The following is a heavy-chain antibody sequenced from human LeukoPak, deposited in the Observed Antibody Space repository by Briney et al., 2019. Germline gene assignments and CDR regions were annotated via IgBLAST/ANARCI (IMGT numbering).Heavy chain of an antibody. J-gene: IGHJ4*02. CDR3: ARVDEYYGSQY. Sequence: SETLSLTCTVSGGSISSYYWSWIRQPPGKGLEWIGYIYYSGSTNYNPSLKSRVTISVDTSKNQFSLKLSSVTAADTAVYYCARVDEYYGSQYWGQGTLVTVSS. CDR2: IYYSGST. D-gene: IGHD3-10*01. V-gene: IGHV4-59*08. CDR1: GGSISSYY.